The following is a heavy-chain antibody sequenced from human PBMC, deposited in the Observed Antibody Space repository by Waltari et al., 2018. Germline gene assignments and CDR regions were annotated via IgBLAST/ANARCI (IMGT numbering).Heavy chain of an antibody. CDR1: GGSFSGYY. D-gene: IGHD6-19*01. CDR2: INHSGST. J-gene: IGHJ4*02. V-gene: IGHV4-34*01. CDR3: ARSPSTYSSGWYGFSRFDY. Sequence: QVQLQQWGAGLLKPSETLSLPCAVYGGSFSGYYWSWIRQPPGKGLEWIGEINHSGSTNYNPSLKSRVTISVDTSKNQFSLKLSSVTAADTAVYYCARSPSTYSSGWYGFSRFDYWGQGTLVTVSS.